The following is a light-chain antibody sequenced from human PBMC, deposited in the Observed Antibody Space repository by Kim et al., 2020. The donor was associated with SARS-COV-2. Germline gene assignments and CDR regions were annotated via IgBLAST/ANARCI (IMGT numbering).Light chain of an antibody. CDR2: DAS. V-gene: IGKV1-5*01. CDR1: QSISSW. J-gene: IGKJ4*01. Sequence: GDRVTITCRASQSISSWLAWYQQKPGKAPNLLIYDASSLESGVPSRFSGSGSGTEFTLTISSLQPDDFATYYCQQYNSYLLTFGGGTKVEIK. CDR3: QQYNSYLLT.